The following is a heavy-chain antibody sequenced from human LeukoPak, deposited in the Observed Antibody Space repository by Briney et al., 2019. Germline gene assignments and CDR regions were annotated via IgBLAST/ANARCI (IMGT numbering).Heavy chain of an antibody. CDR1: GYTFTSYD. D-gene: IGHD3-9*01. J-gene: IGHJ6*02. Sequence: ASVKVSCRTSGYTFTSYDIHWVRQAPGQGLEWMGWMNPDSGNTGYAQKFQGRVTVTRNTSLSTAYMELSSLRSEDTAVYYCARGGILRYFDWLGSGGMDVWGQGTTVTVSS. V-gene: IGHV1-8*01. CDR2: MNPDSGNT. CDR3: ARGGILRYFDWLGSGGMDV.